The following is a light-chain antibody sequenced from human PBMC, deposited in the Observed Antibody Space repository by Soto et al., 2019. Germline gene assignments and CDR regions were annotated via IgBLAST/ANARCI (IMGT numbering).Light chain of an antibody. V-gene: IGLV1-40*01. CDR2: AND. J-gene: IGLJ3*02. CDR1: SSSIGAGYD. CDR3: QSYDSSLSGWV. Sequence: QSVLTQPPSVSGAPGQRVTISCTGSSSSIGAGYDVHWYQQLPGTAPKLLIYANDNRPSGVPDRFSGSKSGTSASLAITGRQAEDEADYYCQSYDSSLSGWVFGGGTKVTVL.